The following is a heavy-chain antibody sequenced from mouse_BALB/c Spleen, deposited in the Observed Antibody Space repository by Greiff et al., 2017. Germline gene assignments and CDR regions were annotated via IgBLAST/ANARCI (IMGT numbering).Heavy chain of an antibody. CDR2: INPGSGGT. Sequence: VQLQQSGAELVRPGTSVKVSCKASGYAFTNYLIEWVKQRPGQGLEWIGVINPGSGGTNYNEKFKGKATLTADKSSSTAYMQLSSLTSDDSAVYFCARGTARATGAMDYWGQGTSVTVSS. J-gene: IGHJ4*01. D-gene: IGHD3-2*01. V-gene: IGHV1-54*01. CDR1: GYAFTNYL. CDR3: ARGTARATGAMDY.